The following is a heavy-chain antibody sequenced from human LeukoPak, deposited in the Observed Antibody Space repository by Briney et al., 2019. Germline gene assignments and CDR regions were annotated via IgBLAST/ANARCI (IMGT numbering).Heavy chain of an antibody. CDR2: INPNSGGT. CDR1: GYTFTGYY. V-gene: IGHV1-2*02. Sequence: ASVKVSCKASGYTFTGYYMHWVRQAPGQGLEWMGWINPNSGGTNYAQKFQGRVTMTRDTSISTAYMELSRLRSDDTAVYYCARSRAYYYYNMDVWGKGTTVTVSS. J-gene: IGHJ6*03. CDR3: ARSRAYYYYNMDV.